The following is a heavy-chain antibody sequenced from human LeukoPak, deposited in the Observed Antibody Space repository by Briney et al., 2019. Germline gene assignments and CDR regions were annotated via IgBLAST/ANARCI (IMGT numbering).Heavy chain of an antibody. V-gene: IGHV5-51*01. Sequence: GESLKISCKGSGYSFTSYWIGWVRQMPGKGLEWMGIIYPGDSDTRYSPSFQGQVTISADKSISTAYLQWSSLKASDAAMYYCARSHSYGRRAFDIWGQGTMVTVSS. CDR1: GYSFTSYW. D-gene: IGHD5-18*01. CDR2: IYPGDSDT. J-gene: IGHJ3*02. CDR3: ARSHSYGRRAFDI.